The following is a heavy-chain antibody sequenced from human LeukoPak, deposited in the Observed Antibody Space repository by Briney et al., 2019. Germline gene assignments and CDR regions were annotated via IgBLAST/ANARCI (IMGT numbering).Heavy chain of an antibody. D-gene: IGHD2-15*01. V-gene: IGHV1-69*05. CDR3: AREPTVVVAAPIDY. CDR2: IIPIFGTA. J-gene: IGHJ4*02. Sequence: SVKVSCKASGGTFSSYAISWVRQAPGQGLEWMGRIIPIFGTAIYAQKFQGRVTITTDESTSTAYMELSSLRSEDTAVYYCAREPTVVVAAPIDYWGQGTLVTVSS. CDR1: GGTFSSYA.